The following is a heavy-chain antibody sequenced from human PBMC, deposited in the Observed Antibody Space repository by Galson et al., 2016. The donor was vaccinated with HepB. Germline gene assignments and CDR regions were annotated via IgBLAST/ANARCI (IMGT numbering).Heavy chain of an antibody. CDR3: ATRTVVPGIFDI. CDR2: ISWSSDNI. D-gene: IGHD4/OR15-4a*01. Sequence: SLRLSCAASGFTFEDYAMYWVRQAPGKGLEWVSGISWSSDNIAYADSVKGRFTISRDNAKNSLYLEMNSLRAEDTALYYCATRTVVPGIFDIWGQGTMVTVSS. CDR1: GFTFEDYA. V-gene: IGHV3-9*01. J-gene: IGHJ3*02.